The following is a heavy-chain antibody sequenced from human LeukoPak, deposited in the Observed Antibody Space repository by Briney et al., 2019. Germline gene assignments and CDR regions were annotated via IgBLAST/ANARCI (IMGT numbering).Heavy chain of an antibody. D-gene: IGHD4-17*01. J-gene: IGHJ4*02. CDR2: ISGSGGST. V-gene: IGHV3-23*01. Sequence: GGSLRLSCAVSGFTFSIYAMSWVRQAPGKGLEWVSAISGSGGSTYYADSVKGRFTISTDTSKNTLNLQVDSLIDEDTAVYYAAKRKDYGTSFDYWGQGTLVTVSS. CDR3: AKRKDYGTSFDY. CDR1: GFTFSIYA.